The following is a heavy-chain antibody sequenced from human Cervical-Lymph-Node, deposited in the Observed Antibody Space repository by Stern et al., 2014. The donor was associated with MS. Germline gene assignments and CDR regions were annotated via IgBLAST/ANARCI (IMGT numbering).Heavy chain of an antibody. D-gene: IGHD4-17*01. CDR2: ISYDGRNE. CDR3: ARATSTTTVTTPYYGLDV. Sequence: QVQLEESGGGVVQPGRSLRLSCVVSGFTFSNHAMHWVPQAPGKGLEWVTVISYDGRNEYHTDSVQGRFTVSRDHSKNTLYLQMNSLRPDDTAVYYCARATSTTTVTTPYYGLDVWGQGTTVTVSS. CDR1: GFTFSNHA. J-gene: IGHJ6*02. V-gene: IGHV3-30*04.